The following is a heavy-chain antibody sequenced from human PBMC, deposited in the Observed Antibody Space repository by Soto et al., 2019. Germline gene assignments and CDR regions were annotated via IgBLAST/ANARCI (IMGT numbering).Heavy chain of an antibody. Sequence: QVQLQESGPGLVKPSETLSLTCTVSGGSISSYYWSWIRQPPGKGLEWIGYIYYSGSTNYNPSLKRRVTISVDTSKNQFSLKLSSVTAADTAVYYCARGPIGIVLAYGGCFDPWGQGTLVTVSS. CDR1: GGSISSYY. CDR3: ARGPIGIVLAYGGCFDP. CDR2: IYYSGST. V-gene: IGHV4-59*01. J-gene: IGHJ5*02. D-gene: IGHD3-22*01.